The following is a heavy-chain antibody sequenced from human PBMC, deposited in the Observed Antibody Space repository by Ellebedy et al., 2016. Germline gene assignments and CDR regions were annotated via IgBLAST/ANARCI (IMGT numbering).Heavy chain of an antibody. J-gene: IGHJ4*02. Sequence: GGSLRLSCTASGFTFGDYAMSWFRQAPGKGLEWVGFIRSKAYGGTTEYAASVKGRFTISRDDSKSIAYLQMNSLKTEDTAVYYCTRDDASGAPGIDYWGQGTLVTVSS. CDR3: TRDDASGAPGIDY. V-gene: IGHV3-49*03. CDR2: IRSKAYGGTT. CDR1: GFTFGDYA. D-gene: IGHD2-15*01.